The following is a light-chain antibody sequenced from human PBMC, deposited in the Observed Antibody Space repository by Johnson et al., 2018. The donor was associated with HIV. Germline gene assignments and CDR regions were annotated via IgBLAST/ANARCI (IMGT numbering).Light chain of an antibody. CDR1: SSNIGNNY. V-gene: IGLV1-51*01. CDR2: DNN. Sequence: QSVLTQPPSVSAAPGQKVTISCSGSSSNIGNNYVSWYQQLPGTAPKLLIYDNNKRPSGIPDRFSGSKSGTSATLGITGLQTGDDADYYCGTWDNSLSGCVFGTGTKVTVL. CDR3: GTWDNSLSGCV. J-gene: IGLJ1*01.